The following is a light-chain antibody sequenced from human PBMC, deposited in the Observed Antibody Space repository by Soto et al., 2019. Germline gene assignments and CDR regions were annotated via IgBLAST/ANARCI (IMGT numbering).Light chain of an antibody. CDR2: DVS. Sequence: QSVLTQPASVSGSLGQSITISFTGTSSDIGAYNHVSWYQQHPGRAPKLMIYDVSNRPSGVSNRFSGSKSGNTASLTISGLQAEDEADYYCSSYTTTSTLYVFGIGTKVTVL. CDR1: SSDIGAYNH. V-gene: IGLV2-14*01. J-gene: IGLJ1*01. CDR3: SSYTTTSTLYV.